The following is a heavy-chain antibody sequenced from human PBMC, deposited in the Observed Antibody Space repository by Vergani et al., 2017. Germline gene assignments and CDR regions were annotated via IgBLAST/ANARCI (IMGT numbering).Heavy chain of an antibody. CDR2: ISSSSSYI. CDR1: GFTFSSYS. D-gene: IGHD2-8*02. CDR3: ARDPPAGESLPYYYYGMDV. V-gene: IGHV3-21*01. J-gene: IGHJ6*02. Sequence: VQLVESGGGLVKPGGSLRLSCAASGFTFSSYSMNWVRQAPGKGLEWVSSISSSSSYIYYADSVKGRFTISRDNAKNSLYLQMNSLRAEDTAVYYCARDPPAGESLPYYYYGMDVWGQGTTVTVSS.